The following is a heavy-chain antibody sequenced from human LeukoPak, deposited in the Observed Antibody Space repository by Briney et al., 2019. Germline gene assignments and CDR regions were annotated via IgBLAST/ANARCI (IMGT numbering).Heavy chain of an antibody. CDR3: AAGSGYSYGYFPYYYGMDV. V-gene: IGHV1-2*02. Sequence: GASVKVSCKASGYTFTGYYMHWVRQAPGQGLEWMGWINPNSGGTNYAQKFQGRVTITRDMSTSTAYMELSSLRSEDTAVYYCAAGSGYSYGYFPYYYGMDVWGQGTSVTVSS. CDR2: INPNSGGT. D-gene: IGHD5-18*01. J-gene: IGHJ6*02. CDR1: GYTFTGYY.